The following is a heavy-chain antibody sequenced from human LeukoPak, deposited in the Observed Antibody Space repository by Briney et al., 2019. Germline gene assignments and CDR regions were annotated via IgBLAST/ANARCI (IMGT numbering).Heavy chain of an antibody. D-gene: IGHD1-14*01. V-gene: IGHV3-53*01. CDR2: IYTGGTT. CDR1: GFSVSNTY. CDR3: ARGFNRGFDP. Sequence: GGSLRLSCVVSGFSVSNTYMTWVRQAPGKGLEWVSVIYTGGTTYYADSVKGRFTFSRDNSKNTLYLQMNSLRAEDTAVYYCARGFNRGFDPWGQGTLVTVSS. J-gene: IGHJ5*02.